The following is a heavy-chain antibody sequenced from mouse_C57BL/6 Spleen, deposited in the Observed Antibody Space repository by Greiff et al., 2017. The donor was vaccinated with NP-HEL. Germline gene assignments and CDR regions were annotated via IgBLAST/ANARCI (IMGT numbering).Heavy chain of an antibody. V-gene: IGHV5-16*01. CDR2: INYDGSST. Sequence: EVMLVESEGGLVQPGSSMKLSCTASGFTFSDYYMAWVRQVPEKGLEWVANINYDGSSTYYLDSLKSRFIISRDNAKNILYLQMSSLKSEDTATYYCARETAQANFDYWGQGTTLTVSS. D-gene: IGHD3-2*02. CDR1: GFTFSDYY. J-gene: IGHJ2*01. CDR3: ARETAQANFDY.